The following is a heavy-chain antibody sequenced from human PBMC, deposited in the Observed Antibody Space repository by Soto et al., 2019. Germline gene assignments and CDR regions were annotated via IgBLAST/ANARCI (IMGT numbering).Heavy chain of an antibody. CDR2: INEDEIEK. CDR1: GFTFRSYW. J-gene: IGHJ5*02. D-gene: IGHD4-4*01. CDR3: ARGDFYSGDL. Sequence: EVQLVESGGGLVQPGGSLRLSCVASGFTFRSYWMSWVRQAPGKGLEWVANINEDEIEKNYVDSVKGRFTISRDNAKNSLYLQMNSLRAEGTAMYFCARGDFYSGDLWGQGTLVTVSP. V-gene: IGHV3-7*05.